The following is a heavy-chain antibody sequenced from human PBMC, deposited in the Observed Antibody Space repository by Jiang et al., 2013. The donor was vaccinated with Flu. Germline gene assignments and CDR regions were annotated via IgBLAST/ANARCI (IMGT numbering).Heavy chain of an antibody. CDR2: INTDTENP. Sequence: QSGSELKNPGASVKVSCKASGYTFTSFAMNWVRQAPGQGLEWMGWINTDTENPTYAQGFTGRFVFSLDTSVSTAYLQISSLRAEDTAVYYCARAGLGYCSDGSCYGAYWGQGTLVTVSS. CDR3: ARAGLGYCSDGSCYGAY. D-gene: IGHD2-15*01. CDR1: GYTFTSFA. V-gene: IGHV7-4-1*02. J-gene: IGHJ4*02.